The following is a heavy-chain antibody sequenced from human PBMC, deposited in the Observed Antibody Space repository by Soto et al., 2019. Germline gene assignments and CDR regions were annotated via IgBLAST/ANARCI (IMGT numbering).Heavy chain of an antibody. Sequence: GGSLRLSCAASGFTFSSYGMHWVRQAPGKGLEWVAVISYDGSNKYYADSVKGRFTISRDNSKNTLYLQMNSLRAEDTAVYYCAKDSLRLTWLPYYFDYWGQGTLVTVSS. D-gene: IGHD3-22*01. V-gene: IGHV3-30*18. CDR1: GFTFSSYG. J-gene: IGHJ4*02. CDR3: AKDSLRLTWLPYYFDY. CDR2: ISYDGSNK.